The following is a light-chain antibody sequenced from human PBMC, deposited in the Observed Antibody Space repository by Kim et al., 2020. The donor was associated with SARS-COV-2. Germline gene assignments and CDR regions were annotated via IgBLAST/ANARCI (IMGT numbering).Light chain of an antibody. J-gene: IGKJ5*01. CDR2: GAS. V-gene: IGKV3-15*01. CDR3: QQYNNWPPIT. Sequence: SPGERASLSGRASQSVSNYLAWYQQKPGQAPRLLIYGASTRAAGIPARFSGSGSGTEFTLTISSLQSEDFAVYYCQQYNNWPPITFGQGTRLEIK. CDR1: QSVSNY.